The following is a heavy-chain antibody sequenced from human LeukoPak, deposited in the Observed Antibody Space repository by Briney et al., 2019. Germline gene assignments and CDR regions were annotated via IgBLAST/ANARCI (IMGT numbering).Heavy chain of an antibody. J-gene: IGHJ4*02. CDR3: ARQYTSGSGYYFDY. D-gene: IGHD6-25*01. CDR1: AYSISSGYY. CDR2: IYHSGIT. V-gene: IGHV4-38-2*01. Sequence: TSETLSLTCAVSAYSISSGYYWSWIRQPPGKGLEWIASIYHSGITYYNPSLKSRVTISVDTSKNHFSLKVSSVTAADSAVYYCARQYTSGSGYYFDYWGQGALVSVSS.